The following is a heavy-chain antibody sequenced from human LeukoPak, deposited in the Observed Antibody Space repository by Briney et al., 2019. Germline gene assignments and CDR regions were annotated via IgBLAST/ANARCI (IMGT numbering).Heavy chain of an antibody. V-gene: IGHV3-7*01. Sequence: GGSLRLSCAASGFPFNSYWMSWVRQAPGKGLEWVANIDQDGSEKFYVESVKGRFTISKDIPRNLLHLQLSSLSVEDTAVYYCAGESSSWPVRSRYYFDYWGQGTLVAVSS. CDR2: IDQDGSEK. J-gene: IGHJ4*02. CDR3: AGESSSWPVRSRYYFDY. CDR1: GFPFNSYW. D-gene: IGHD6-13*01.